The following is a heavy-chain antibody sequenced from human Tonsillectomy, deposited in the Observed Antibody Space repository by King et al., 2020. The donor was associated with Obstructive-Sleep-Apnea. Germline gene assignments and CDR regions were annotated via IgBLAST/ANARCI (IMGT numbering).Heavy chain of an antibody. CDR3: ARDYKTWMKLWFRWYFDL. CDR2: ISYDGTNK. V-gene: IGHV3-30*19. D-gene: IGHD5-18*01. Sequence: VQLVEYGGGVVQPGRSLRLSCAASEFTFSSYGMHWVRQAPGKGLEWVAVISYDGTNKYYADSVRGRFTISRDNSNKTLYLQMNSLRGADTAVYYCARDYKTWMKLWFRWYFDLWGRGTLVPVSS. CDR1: EFTFSSYG. J-gene: IGHJ2*01.